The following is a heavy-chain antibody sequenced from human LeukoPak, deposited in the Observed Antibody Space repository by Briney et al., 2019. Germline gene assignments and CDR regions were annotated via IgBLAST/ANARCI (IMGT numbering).Heavy chain of an antibody. J-gene: IGHJ4*02. D-gene: IGHD7-27*01. CDR3: ARDGDGYFDY. CDR2: IYTSGST. V-gene: IGHV4-61*02. Sequence: SETLSLTCTVSGGSISSGSYYWSWIRQPAGKGLEWIGRIYTSGSTNYNPSLKSRVTISVDTSKNQFSLKLSSVTAADTAVYYCARDGDGYFDYWGQGTLVTVSS. CDR1: GGSISSGSYY.